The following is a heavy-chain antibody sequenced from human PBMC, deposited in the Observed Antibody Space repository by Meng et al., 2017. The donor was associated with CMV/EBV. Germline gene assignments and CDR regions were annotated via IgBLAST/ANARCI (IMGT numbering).Heavy chain of an antibody. CDR3: AKEDGSGSYSIDY. CDR2: IRYDGSNK. Sequence: VQLVESGGGLVQPGGSLRLSCAASGFTVSSNYMSWVRQAPGKGLEWVAFIRYDGSNKYYADSVKGRFTISRDNSKNTLYLQMNSLRAEDTAVYYCAKEDGSGSYSIDYWGQGTLVTVSS. CDR1: GFTVSSNY. V-gene: IGHV3-30*02. D-gene: IGHD3-10*01. J-gene: IGHJ4*02.